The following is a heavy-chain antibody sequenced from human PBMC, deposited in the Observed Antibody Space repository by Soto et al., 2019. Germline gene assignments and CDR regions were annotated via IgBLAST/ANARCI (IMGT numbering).Heavy chain of an antibody. J-gene: IGHJ4*02. V-gene: IGHV1-58*01. Sequence: SVKVSCKASGFTFADSAVQWVRQARGQSLECMGRILVDSHNTKSAQKFTERVTISWXVXXSXXXMXLXXLRXEDTAVYYCATAHNTSPFDYWGQGTLVTVSS. CDR2: ILVDSHNT. D-gene: IGHD1-26*01. CDR1: GFTFADSA. CDR3: ATAHNTSPFDY.